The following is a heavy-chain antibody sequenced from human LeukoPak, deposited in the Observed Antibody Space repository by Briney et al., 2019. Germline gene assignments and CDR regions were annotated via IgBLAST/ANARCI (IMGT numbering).Heavy chain of an antibody. V-gene: IGHV3-43*02. J-gene: IGHJ4*02. Sequence: PGGSLRLSCVASGLPIADFAMDWVRQAPGKGLEWVSLISGDGVSTFYADSVKGRFSISRDNSKNSLSLEMNNLRTEDPAMYYCARESGKFDYWGQGTLVAVSS. CDR1: GLPIADFA. CDR3: ARESGKFDY. CDR2: ISGDGVST.